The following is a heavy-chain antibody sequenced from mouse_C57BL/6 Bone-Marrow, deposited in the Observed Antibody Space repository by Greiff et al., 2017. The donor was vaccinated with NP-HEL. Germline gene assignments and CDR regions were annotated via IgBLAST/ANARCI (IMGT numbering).Heavy chain of an antibody. CDR1: GFTFSDYY. Sequence: DVQLVESGGGLVQPGGSLKLSCAASGFTFSDYYMYWVRQTPEKRLEWVAYISNGGGSTYYPDTVKGRFTISRDNAKNTLYLQMSRLKSEDTAMYYCARSLTGDWYFDVWGTGTTVTVSS. J-gene: IGHJ1*03. CDR3: ARSLTGDWYFDV. CDR2: ISNGGGST. V-gene: IGHV5-12*01. D-gene: IGHD4-1*01.